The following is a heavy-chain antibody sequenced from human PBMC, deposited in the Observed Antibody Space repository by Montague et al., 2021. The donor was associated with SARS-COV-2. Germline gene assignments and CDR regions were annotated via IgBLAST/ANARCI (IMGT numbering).Heavy chain of an antibody. Sequence: SETLSLTCAVHGGSFSTYSWNWIRQPPGKGLEWIGEIHHGGSTNYNPSLKSRVTISADTSKNQFSLKLNSVAAADTAVYYYARLGDGVVPSPILGVRPYYSYYYMDVWGKGTTVTVSS. D-gene: IGHD2-2*02. J-gene: IGHJ6*03. CDR3: ARLGDGVVPSPILGVRPYYSYYYMDV. CDR1: GGSFSTYS. V-gene: IGHV4-34*01. CDR2: IHHGGST.